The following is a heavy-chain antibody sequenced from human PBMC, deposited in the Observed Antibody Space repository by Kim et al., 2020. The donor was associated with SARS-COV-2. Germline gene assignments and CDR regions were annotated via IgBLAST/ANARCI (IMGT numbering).Heavy chain of an antibody. CDR1: GFTFSSYW. CDR3: ASRTSSGSYYYFDY. V-gene: IGHV3-74*01. Sequence: GGSLRLSCAASGFTFSSYWMHWVRQVAGKGLVWVSRINSDGSSTSYADSVKDRFTISRDNAKNTLYLQMNSLRAEDTAVFYCASRTSSGSYYYFDYWGQGTLLTVSS. J-gene: IGHJ4*01. CDR2: INSDGSST. D-gene: IGHD1-26*01.